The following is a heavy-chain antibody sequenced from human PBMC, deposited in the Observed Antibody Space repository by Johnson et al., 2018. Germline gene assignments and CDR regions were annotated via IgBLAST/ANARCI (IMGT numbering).Heavy chain of an antibody. V-gene: IGHV3-30*04. D-gene: IGHD3-22*01. Sequence: QVQLVQSGGGVVQPGRSLRLSCAASGFTFSSYAMHWVRQAPGKGLEWVAVISGDGINKNYPDSVKGRFTISRDNSKNTLYLQMNSLRAEDTAVYYCARKDYYDCSGYYWDSFDIWGQGTMVTVSS. CDR2: ISGDGINK. CDR1: GFTFSSYA. J-gene: IGHJ3*02. CDR3: ARKDYYDCSGYYWDSFDI.